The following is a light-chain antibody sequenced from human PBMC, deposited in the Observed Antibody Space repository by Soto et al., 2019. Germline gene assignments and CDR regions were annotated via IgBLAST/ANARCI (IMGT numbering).Light chain of an antibody. CDR1: SSDVGGYNY. CDR3: SSYTTSNTRQIV. J-gene: IGLJ1*01. Sequence: QSALTQPASVSGSPGQSITISCTGTSSDVGGYNYVSWYQHHPGKAPKLIIYDVSNRPSGVSNRFSGSKSGNTASLTISGLPPEDEADYYCSSYTTSNTRQIVFGTGTKLTVL. V-gene: IGLV2-14*03. CDR2: DVS.